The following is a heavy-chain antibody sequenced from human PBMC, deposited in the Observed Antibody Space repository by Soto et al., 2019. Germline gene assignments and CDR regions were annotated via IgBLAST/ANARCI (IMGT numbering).Heavy chain of an antibody. CDR3: AKDRSHNVDF. D-gene: IGHD1-1*01. CDR1: GFTFSHYA. Sequence: QVQLVESGGGVVQPGRSLRLSCAASGFTFSHYAMHWVGQAPGKGLEWVALMSYDGSNEYYADSVKGRFTISRDNSKNKMYLQVNSLRAEDTAVYYCAKDRSHNVDFWRLTSMVTLSS. J-gene: IGHJ4*02. CDR2: MSYDGSNE. V-gene: IGHV3-30*18.